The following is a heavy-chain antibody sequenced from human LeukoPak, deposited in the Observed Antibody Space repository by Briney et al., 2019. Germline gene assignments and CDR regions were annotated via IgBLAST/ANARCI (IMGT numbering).Heavy chain of an antibody. Sequence: SETLSLTCTVSGDSISGYYWGWIRLPAGKGLEWIGRIYTSGSTNYNPSLKSRVTMSVDTSKNQFSLKLSSVTAADTAVYYCARDFGFVARRSARGYFDYWGQGTLATVSS. CDR1: GDSISGYY. J-gene: IGHJ4*02. V-gene: IGHV4-4*07. CDR2: IYTSGST. CDR3: ARDFGFVARRSARGYFDY. D-gene: IGHD3-10*01.